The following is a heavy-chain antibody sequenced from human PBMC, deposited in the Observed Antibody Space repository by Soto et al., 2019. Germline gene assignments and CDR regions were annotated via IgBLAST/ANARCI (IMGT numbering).Heavy chain of an antibody. CDR1: GGSVSSGSYY. Sequence: QVQLQESGPGLVKPSETLSLTCTVSGGSVSSGSYYWSWIRQPPGKGLEWIGYIYYSGSTNYNPSIKIRVTISVDTSKNQFSLQLSSVTAAYTAVYYCARALEGVAARVDYWGQGTLVTVSS. D-gene: IGHD6-13*01. CDR2: IYYSGST. CDR3: ARALEGVAARVDY. J-gene: IGHJ4*02. V-gene: IGHV4-61*01.